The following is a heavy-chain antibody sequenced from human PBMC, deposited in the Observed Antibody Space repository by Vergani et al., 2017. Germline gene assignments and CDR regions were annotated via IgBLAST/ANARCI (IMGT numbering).Heavy chain of an antibody. J-gene: IGHJ4*02. CDR1: GDSLRGHY. D-gene: IGHD6-6*01. V-gene: IGHV4-31*11. Sequence: QVQLRQWGAGLVKPSETLSLTCGIYGDSLRGHYWSWIRQHPGKGLEWIGYIYYSGSTYYNPSLKSRVTISVDTSKNQFSLKLSSVTAADTAVYYCAREGVAARRNYFDYWGQGTLVTVSS. CDR2: IYYSGST. CDR3: AREGVAARRNYFDY.